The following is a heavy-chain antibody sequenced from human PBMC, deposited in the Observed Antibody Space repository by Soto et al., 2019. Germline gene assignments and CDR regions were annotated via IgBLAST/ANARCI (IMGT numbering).Heavy chain of an antibody. V-gene: IGHV4-30-4*01. J-gene: IGHJ4*02. CDR3: ATMGTPATGLYFFDY. CDR2: ISYSGST. Sequence: QVQLQESGPGLVKPSQTLSLTCTVSGGSISSGNYYWSWIRQPPGKGLEWIGFISYSGSTYYSTSLMSRVTISVYTSTSQFSLNLSFVTAADTAVYYCATMGTPATGLYFFDYWGQGSLVTVSS. D-gene: IGHD2-15*01. CDR1: GGSISSGNYY.